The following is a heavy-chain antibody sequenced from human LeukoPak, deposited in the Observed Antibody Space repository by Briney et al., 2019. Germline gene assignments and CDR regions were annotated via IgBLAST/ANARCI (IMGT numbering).Heavy chain of an antibody. CDR2: IYYSGST. D-gene: IGHD3-22*01. V-gene: IGHV4-39*01. CDR3: ARGYDSSGYYSWYYYMDV. J-gene: IGHJ6*03. Sequence: SETLSLTCAVSGASISGSGYYWGWIRQPPGKGLEWIGNIYYSGSTYYNASLQSRVTISIDTSKNQFSLRLNSVTAADTAMYYCARGYDSSGYYSWYYYMDVWGKGTTVTVSS. CDR1: GASISGSGYY.